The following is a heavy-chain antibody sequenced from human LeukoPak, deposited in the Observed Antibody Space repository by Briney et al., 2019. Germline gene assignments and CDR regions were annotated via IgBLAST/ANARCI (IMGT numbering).Heavy chain of an antibody. D-gene: IGHD3-9*01. V-gene: IGHV4-39*01. CDR1: GGSISSSNYY. CDR2: IHYSGST. CDR3: ARLPERSDLLPSYANSFDW. Sequence: SETLSLTCTVSGGSISSSNYYWAWIRQPPGKGLEWIENIHYSGSTYYNASLNSRITMSIDTSKNRFSLRLSSVTAADTAVFFCARLPERSDLLPSYANSFDWWGQGTLATVSS. J-gene: IGHJ4*02.